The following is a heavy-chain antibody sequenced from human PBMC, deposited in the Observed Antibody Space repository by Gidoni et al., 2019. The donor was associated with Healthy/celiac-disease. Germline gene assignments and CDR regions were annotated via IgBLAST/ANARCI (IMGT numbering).Heavy chain of an antibody. Sequence: QVQLVESGGGLVQPGGSLRLSCAASGLTFRDYYMSWIRPAPGKGLEWVAYISSSSSYTNYADSVKGRFTISRDNAKNSLYLQMNSLRAEDTAVYYCARDSAGILTGYYHFDYWGQGTLVTVSS. V-gene: IGHV3-11*05. CDR3: ARDSAGILTGYYHFDY. D-gene: IGHD3-9*01. J-gene: IGHJ4*02. CDR2: ISSSSSYT. CDR1: GLTFRDYY.